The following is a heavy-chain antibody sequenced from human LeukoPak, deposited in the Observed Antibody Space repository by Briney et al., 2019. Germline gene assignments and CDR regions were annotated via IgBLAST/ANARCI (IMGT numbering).Heavy chain of an antibody. V-gene: IGHV3-30*04. CDR3: ARGANGLFLPDIVVVPAALAAFDI. D-gene: IGHD2-2*01. Sequence: PGGSLRLSCAASGFTFSSYAMHWVRQAPGKGLEWVAVISYDGSNKYYADYVKGRFTISRDNSKNTLYLQMNSLRAEDTAVYYCARGANGLFLPDIVVVPAALAAFDIWGQGTMVTVSS. J-gene: IGHJ3*02. CDR1: GFTFSSYA. CDR2: ISYDGSNK.